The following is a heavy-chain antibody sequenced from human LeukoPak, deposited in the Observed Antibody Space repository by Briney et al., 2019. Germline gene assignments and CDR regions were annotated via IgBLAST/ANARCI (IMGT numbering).Heavy chain of an antibody. D-gene: IGHD2-15*01. CDR1: GFTFRTYD. V-gene: IGHV3-13*01. CDR3: TRDIAGSGTAMDV. J-gene: IGHJ6*03. Sequence: PGGSLRLSCAASGFTFRTYDMHWVRQVSGEGLEWVATIGTTGDTYYAGSVKGRFTISREDGKNSLSLQMNSLRAGDTAAYYCTRDIAGSGTAMDVWGKGTTVTVSS. CDR2: IGTTGDT.